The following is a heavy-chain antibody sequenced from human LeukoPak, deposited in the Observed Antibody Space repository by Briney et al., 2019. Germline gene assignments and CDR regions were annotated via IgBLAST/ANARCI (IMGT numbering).Heavy chain of an antibody. V-gene: IGHV3-23*01. J-gene: IGHJ4*02. CDR3: AKYSYGSPWSPGYFDY. CDR1: GFTFSTYA. CDR2: MSTSGNT. D-gene: IGHD5-18*01. Sequence: GGSLRLSCAASGFTFSTYAMSWVRQAPGKGLEWVSGMSTSGNTYYTDSVKGRFTISRDNSKNTLYLQMNSLRAEDTAVYYCAKYSYGSPWSPGYFDYWGQGTLVTVSS.